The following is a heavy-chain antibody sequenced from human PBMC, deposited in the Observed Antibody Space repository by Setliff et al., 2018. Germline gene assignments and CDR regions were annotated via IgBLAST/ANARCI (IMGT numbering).Heavy chain of an antibody. J-gene: IGHJ4*02. CDR3: SRLVRFCTRIVCQRLSGDDY. CDR2: ISPHNGNT. V-gene: IGHV1-18*01. D-gene: IGHD3-10*01. CDR1: GHTFTDFG. Sequence: ASVKVSCKASGHTFTDFGVSWGRQAPGQGLEWVGWISPHNGNTYYAQKFQGTVLMTADTSTTTAYLELRSLRSDDTAVYYCSRLVRFCTRIVCQRLSGDDYWGQGTLVTVSS.